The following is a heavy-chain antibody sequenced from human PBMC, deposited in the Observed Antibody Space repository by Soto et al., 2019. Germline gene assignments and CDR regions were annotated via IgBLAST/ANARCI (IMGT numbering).Heavy chain of an antibody. CDR2: IWYDESNK. Sequence: QVQLVESGGGVVQPGRSLRLSCAASGFIFRSYGMNWVRQAPGKGLEWVAVIWYDESNKYYADSVKGRFTISRDNSKNTRYLQMNSLRAEDKAVYYCARVELRGVRPDYYYDGMDVWGQGTTVTVSS. V-gene: IGHV3-33*01. CDR3: ARVELRGVRPDYYYDGMDV. CDR1: GFIFRSYG. D-gene: IGHD3-10*01. J-gene: IGHJ6*02.